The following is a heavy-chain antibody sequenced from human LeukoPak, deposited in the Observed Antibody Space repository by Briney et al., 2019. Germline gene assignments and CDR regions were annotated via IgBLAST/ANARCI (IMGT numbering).Heavy chain of an antibody. CDR1: GLTFSIYW. Sequence: GGSLRLSCAASGLTFSIYWMTWVRQAPGKGLEWVANIRQDGSEKYYVDSVRGRFTISRDNSKNTLYLQMNSLRAEDTAVYYCAKVWDDSSGYLQYYFDYWGQGTLVTVSS. V-gene: IGHV3-7*01. CDR2: IRQDGSEK. D-gene: IGHD3-22*01. CDR3: AKVWDDSSGYLQYYFDY. J-gene: IGHJ4*02.